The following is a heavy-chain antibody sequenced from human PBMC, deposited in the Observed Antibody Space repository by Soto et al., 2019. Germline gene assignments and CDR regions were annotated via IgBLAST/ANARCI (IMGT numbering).Heavy chain of an antibody. V-gene: IGHV3-23*01. CDR2: ISGSGGST. Sequence: PGGSLRLSCAASGFTFSSYAMSWVRQDPGKGLEWVSAISGSGGSTYYADSVKGRFTISRDNSKNTLYLQMNSLRAEDTAVYYCAKDWDIITTYYDSSGYPPAVWGQGTIVTVSS. D-gene: IGHD3-22*01. CDR1: GFTFSSYA. CDR3: AKDWDIITTYYDSSGYPPAV. J-gene: IGHJ3*01.